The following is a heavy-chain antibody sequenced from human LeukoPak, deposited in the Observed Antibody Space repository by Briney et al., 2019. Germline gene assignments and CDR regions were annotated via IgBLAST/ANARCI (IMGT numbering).Heavy chain of an antibody. CDR2: IYTSGST. CDR3: ARHPSSLDY. V-gene: IGHV4-61*02. J-gene: IGHJ4*02. CDR1: GGSISSGSYY. Sequence: SQTLSLTCTVSGGSISSGSYYWSWIRQPAGKGLEWIGRIYTSGSTNYNPSLKSRVTISVDTSKNQFSLKLSSVTAADTAVYYCARHPSSLDYWGQGTLATVSS. D-gene: IGHD6-13*01.